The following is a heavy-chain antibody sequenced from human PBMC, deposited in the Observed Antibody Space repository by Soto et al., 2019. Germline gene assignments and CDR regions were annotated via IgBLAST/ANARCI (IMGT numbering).Heavy chain of an antibody. CDR2: INAGNGNT. CDR3: ASTRLTDYGYYYYYCMDV. J-gene: IGHJ6*02. D-gene: IGHD4-17*01. Sequence: ASVKVSCKASGYTFTSYAMHWVRQAPGQRLEWMGWINAGNGNTKYSQKFQGRVTITRDTSASTAYMELSSLRSEDTALYYCASTRLTDYGYYYYYCMDVWGQGTTVTVSS. CDR1: GYTFTSYA. V-gene: IGHV1-3*01.